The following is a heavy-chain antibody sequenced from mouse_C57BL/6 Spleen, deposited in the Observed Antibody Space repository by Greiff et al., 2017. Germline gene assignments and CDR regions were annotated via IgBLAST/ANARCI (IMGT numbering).Heavy chain of an antibody. J-gene: IGHJ2*01. CDR2: IDPSDSYT. Sequence: QVQLQQPGAELVRPGTSVKLSCKASGYTFTSYWMHWVKQRPGQGLEWIGVIDPSDSYTNYNQKFKGKATLTVDTSSSTAYMQLSSLASDDSSVYSCARFGLRRNRYVDYWGQGTTLTVSS. V-gene: IGHV1-59*01. CDR3: ARFGLRRNRYVDY. D-gene: IGHD2-2*01. CDR1: GYTFTSYW.